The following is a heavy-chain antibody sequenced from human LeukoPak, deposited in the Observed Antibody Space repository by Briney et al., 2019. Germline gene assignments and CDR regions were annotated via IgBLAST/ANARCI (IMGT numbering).Heavy chain of an antibody. D-gene: IGHD3-10*01. CDR1: GFTFSSYS. CDR2: ISSSGSTI. Sequence: GGSLRLSCTASGFTFSSYSMNWVRQAPGKGLEWVSYISSSGSTIYYADSVKGRFTISRDNAKNSLYLQMNSLRAEDTAVYYCARSIKRRELIYYYYYMDVWGKGTTVTISS. V-gene: IGHV3-48*04. J-gene: IGHJ6*03. CDR3: ARSIKRRELIYYYYYMDV.